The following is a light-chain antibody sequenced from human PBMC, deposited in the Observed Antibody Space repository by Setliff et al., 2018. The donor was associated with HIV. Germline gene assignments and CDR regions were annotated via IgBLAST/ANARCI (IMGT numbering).Light chain of an antibody. Sequence: QSALTQPASVSGSPGQSITISCTGTSSDVGGYNYVSCYQQHPGKAPKLMMYDVSKRRSGVSNRFSGSKSGNTASLTISGLQAEDEADYYCSSYTSSSTYVFGTGTKVTVL. CDR3: SSYTSSSTYV. J-gene: IGLJ1*01. CDR1: SSDVGGYNY. V-gene: IGLV2-14*01. CDR2: DVS.